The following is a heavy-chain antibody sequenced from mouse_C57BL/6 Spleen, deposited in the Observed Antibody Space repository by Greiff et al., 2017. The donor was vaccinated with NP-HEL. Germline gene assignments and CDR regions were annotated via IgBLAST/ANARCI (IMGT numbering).Heavy chain of an antibody. J-gene: IGHJ4*01. Sequence: EVQLQQSGPELVKPGASVKISCKASGYTFTDYYMNWVKQSHGKSLEWIGDINPNNGGTSYNQKFKGKATLTVDKSSSTAYMELRSLTSEDSAVYYCARSGDYDVREYYYAMDYWGQGTSVTVSS. D-gene: IGHD2-4*01. V-gene: IGHV1-26*01. CDR1: GYTFTDYY. CDR3: ARSGDYDVREYYYAMDY. CDR2: INPNNGGT.